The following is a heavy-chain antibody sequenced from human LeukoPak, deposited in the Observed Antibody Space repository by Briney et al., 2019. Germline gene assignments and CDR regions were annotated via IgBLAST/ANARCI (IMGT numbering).Heavy chain of an antibody. CDR1: GFTFSTYA. Sequence: GGSLRLSCAASGFTFSTYAMSWVRQAPGKGLEWVSGISGSGGTTDYADSVKGRFTISRDNAKNSLYLQMNSLRAEDTAVYYCARDRNWFDPWGQGTLVTVSS. CDR2: ISGSGGTT. J-gene: IGHJ5*02. CDR3: ARDRNWFDP. V-gene: IGHV3-23*01.